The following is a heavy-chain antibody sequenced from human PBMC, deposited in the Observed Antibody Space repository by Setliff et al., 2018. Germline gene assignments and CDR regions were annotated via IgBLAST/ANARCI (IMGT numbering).Heavy chain of an antibody. CDR2: IKQDGSEK. D-gene: IGHD3-3*01. J-gene: IGHJ4*02. V-gene: IGHV3-7*01. CDR3: ARDLGYDFWSGYDYYFDY. Sequence: LRLSCAASGFTFSSYWMSWVRQAPGKGLGWVANIKQDGSEKYYVDSVKGRFTISRDNAKNSLYLQMNSLRAEDTAVYYCARDLGYDFWSGYDYYFDYWGQGTLVTVSS. CDR1: GFTFSSYW.